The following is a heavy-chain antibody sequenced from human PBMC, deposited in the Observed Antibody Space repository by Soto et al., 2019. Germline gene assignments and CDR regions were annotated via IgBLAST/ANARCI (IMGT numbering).Heavy chain of an antibody. CDR2: INCGNGNI. V-gene: IGHV1-3*01. D-gene: IGHD6-13*01. CDR1: GYTFTDYA. CDR3: ARVRSSRWLGPPGHYNYGLDV. J-gene: IGHJ6*02. Sequence: QVHLVQSGAEVKKPGASVKVSCKASGYTFTDYALHWVRQAPGQSLEWMGWINCGNGNIKYSQRFQGRVTISRDTSASTAHMELRSLRSEDMAVYYCARVRSSRWLGPPGHYNYGLDVWGQGTTVTVSS.